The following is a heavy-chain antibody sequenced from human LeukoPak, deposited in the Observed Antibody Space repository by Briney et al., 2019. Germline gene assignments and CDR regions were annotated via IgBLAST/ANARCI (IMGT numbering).Heavy chain of an antibody. V-gene: IGHV3-30-3*01. CDR3: ARIAVAGPDY. J-gene: IGHJ4*02. Sequence: GRSLRLSCAASGFTFSTYAMHWVRQAPDKGLEWVAVISYDGSNKYYADSVKGRFTISRDNSKNTLYLQMNSLRAEDTAVYYCARIAVAGPDYWGQGTLVTVSS. CDR2: ISYDGSNK. D-gene: IGHD6-19*01. CDR1: GFTFSTYA.